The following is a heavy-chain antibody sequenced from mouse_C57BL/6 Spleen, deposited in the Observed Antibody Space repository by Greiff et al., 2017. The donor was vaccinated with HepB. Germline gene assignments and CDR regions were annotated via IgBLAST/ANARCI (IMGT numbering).Heavy chain of an antibody. V-gene: IGHV1-69*01. CDR1: GYTFTSYW. J-gene: IGHJ1*03. Sequence: VQLQQPGAELVMPGASVKLSCKASGYTFTSYWMHWVKQRPGQGLEWIGEIDPSDSYTNYNQKFKVKSTLTVDKSSSTAYMQLSSLTSEDSAVYYCARSGYGYDGYFDVWGTGTTVTVSS. D-gene: IGHD2-2*01. CDR3: ARSGYGYDGYFDV. CDR2: IDPSDSYT.